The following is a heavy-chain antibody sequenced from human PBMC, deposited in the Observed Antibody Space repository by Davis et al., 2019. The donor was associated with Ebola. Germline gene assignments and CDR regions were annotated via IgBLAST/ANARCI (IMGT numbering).Heavy chain of an antibody. V-gene: IGHV4-59*01. CDR1: GASISHYY. Sequence: SETLSLTCTVSGASISHYYWSWIRQPPGKGLEWIGYIYYSGNTNSNPSLKSRVTISVDTSKNQFSLKLSSVTAADTAVYFCAGAGYSSGWNFASWGQGTLVTVSS. D-gene: IGHD6-19*01. J-gene: IGHJ4*02. CDR2: IYYSGNT. CDR3: AGAGYSSGWNFAS.